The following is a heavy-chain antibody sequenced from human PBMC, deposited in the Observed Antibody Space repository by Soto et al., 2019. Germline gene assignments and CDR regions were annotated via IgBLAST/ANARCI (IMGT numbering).Heavy chain of an antibody. J-gene: IGHJ4*02. D-gene: IGHD1-26*01. Sequence: EVQLLESGGGLVQPGGSLRLSCAGSGFTFSNYAMSWVRQAPGTGLEWVSGIGASGAGTYYADSVKGRFTISRDNSKNKLHLQMNILRAEDTAVYYCALRKTGSSFLYWGQGTLVAVSS. CDR3: ALRKTGSSFLY. V-gene: IGHV3-23*01. CDR1: GFTFSNYA. CDR2: IGASGAGT.